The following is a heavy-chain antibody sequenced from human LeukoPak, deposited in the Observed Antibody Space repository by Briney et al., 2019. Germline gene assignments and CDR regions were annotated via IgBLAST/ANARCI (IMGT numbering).Heavy chain of an antibody. CDR1: GGSISRGGYY. J-gene: IGHJ5*02. CDR2: IYYSGST. Sequence: KPSETLSLTCTVSGGSISRGGYYWSWLRQHPGKGLEWIGHIYYSGSTSYNPSLKSRVSISADTSNIQFSLKLSSVTAADTAVYFCARDSAAGFPWFDPWGQGTLVTVSS. D-gene: IGHD6-13*01. V-gene: IGHV4-31*03. CDR3: ARDSAAGFPWFDP.